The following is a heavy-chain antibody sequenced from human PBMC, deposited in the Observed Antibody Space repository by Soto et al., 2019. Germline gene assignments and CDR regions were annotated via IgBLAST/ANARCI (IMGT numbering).Heavy chain of an antibody. V-gene: IGHV4-31*03. CDR1: GGSISSGGYY. J-gene: IGHJ5*02. D-gene: IGHD4-17*01. Sequence: SETLSLTRXVSGGSISSGGYYWRWIRQHPGKGPEWIGYIYYSGSTYYNPSLKSRVTISVDTSKNQFSLKLSSVTAADTAVYYCASYALNQYNWFDPWGQGTLVTVSS. CDR3: ASYALNQYNWFDP. CDR2: IYYSGST.